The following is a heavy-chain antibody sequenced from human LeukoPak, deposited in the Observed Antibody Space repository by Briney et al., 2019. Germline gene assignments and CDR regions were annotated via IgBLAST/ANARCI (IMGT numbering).Heavy chain of an antibody. J-gene: IGHJ4*02. D-gene: IGHD5/OR15-5a*01. CDR2: ISSSSSTI. CDR1: GFAFSTYS. Sequence: PGGSLSLSCAASGFAFSTYSIDWVRQAPGKGLEWLSYISSSSSTIYYADSVKGRFTVSRDNAENLVYLQMNSLGAEDTAVYYCARVGRSVYTKDYWGQGTLVTVAS. CDR3: ARVGRSVYTKDY. V-gene: IGHV3-48*04.